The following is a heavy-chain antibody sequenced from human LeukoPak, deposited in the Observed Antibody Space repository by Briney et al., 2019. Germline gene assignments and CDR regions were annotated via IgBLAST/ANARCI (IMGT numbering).Heavy chain of an antibody. Sequence: GGSLRLSCAASGFTFSSYDMHWVRQATGKGLEWVSAIGTAGDTYYPGSVKGRFTISRENAKNSLYLQMNSLRAGDTAVYYRARGGRYSSGWYVDYWGQGTLVTVSS. CDR1: GFTFSSYD. J-gene: IGHJ4*02. V-gene: IGHV3-13*01. D-gene: IGHD6-19*01. CDR3: ARGGRYSSGWYVDY. CDR2: IGTAGDT.